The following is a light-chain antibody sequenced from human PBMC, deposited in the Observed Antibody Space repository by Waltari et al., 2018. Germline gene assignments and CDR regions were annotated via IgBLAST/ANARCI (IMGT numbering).Light chain of an antibody. CDR3: SSQTLDGLVL. CDR1: ASAVGASDS. CDR2: DVT. V-gene: IGLV2-14*03. Sequence: QSALTQPASVSGSPGQSITIPCSGVASAVGASDSVHCHQDHPGKAPQVIIYDVTNPPSGVSDRFSASKSANTASLTISRLQPEDEADYYCSSQTLDGLVLFGGGTRLTVL. J-gene: IGLJ2*01.